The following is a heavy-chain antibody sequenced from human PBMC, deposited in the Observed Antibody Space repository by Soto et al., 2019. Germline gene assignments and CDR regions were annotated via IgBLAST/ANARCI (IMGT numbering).Heavy chain of an antibody. D-gene: IGHD2-8*02. CDR1: GYSFTSYW. CDR3: ARLESLVYYYYGMDV. CDR2: IYPCDSDT. V-gene: IGHV5-51*01. Sequence: PGESLKISCKGSGYSFTSYWIGWVRQMPGKGLECMGIIYPCDSDTRYSPSFQGQVTISADKSISTAYLQWSSLKASDTAMYYCARLESLVYYYYGMDVWGQGTTVTVSS. J-gene: IGHJ6*02.